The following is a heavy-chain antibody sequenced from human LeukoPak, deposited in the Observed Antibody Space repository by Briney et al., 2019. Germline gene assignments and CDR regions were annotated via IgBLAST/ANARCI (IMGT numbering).Heavy chain of an antibody. CDR3: ARDRRPLSGDQGGWFDP. D-gene: IGHD2-15*01. CDR1: GFTFSSYA. Sequence: GGSLRLSCAASGFTFSSYAMHWVRRAPGKGLEWVAVISYDGSNKYYADSVKGRFTISRDNSKNTLYLQMNSLRAEDTAVYYCARDRRPLSGDQGGWFDPWGQGTLVTVSS. V-gene: IGHV3-30*04. J-gene: IGHJ5*02. CDR2: ISYDGSNK.